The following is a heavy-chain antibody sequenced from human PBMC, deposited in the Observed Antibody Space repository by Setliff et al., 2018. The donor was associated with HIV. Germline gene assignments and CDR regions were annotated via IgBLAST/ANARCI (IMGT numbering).Heavy chain of an antibody. CDR3: ARGRRRSSTPYYFDY. CDR1: NDSINYQY. J-gene: IGHJ4*02. Sequence: LSLTCTVSNDSINYQYWAWIRQPPGKGLEWIGSIYYSGNTNYNPSLKSRVTISIDTSKSQFSLKLTSVSAADTAMYYCARGRRRSSTPYYFDYWGQGTLVTV. CDR2: IYYSGNT. V-gene: IGHV4-59*11.